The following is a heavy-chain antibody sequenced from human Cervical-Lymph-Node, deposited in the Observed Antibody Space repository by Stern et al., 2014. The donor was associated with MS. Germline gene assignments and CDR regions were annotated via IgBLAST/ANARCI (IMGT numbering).Heavy chain of an antibody. D-gene: IGHD1-26*01. CDR2: ISYDGRYK. J-gene: IGHJ4*02. CDR3: AKGGSGSYLD. CDR1: GFVFRRYA. V-gene: IGHV3-30*04. Sequence: VQLVESGGGVVQPGRSLRLSCAASGFVFRRYALHWVRQAPGKGLEWVALISYDGRYKYDTDSVKGRFTVARDNSNNTVDLEMNRLRLEDTAVYYCAKGGSGSYLDWGQGSLVTVSS.